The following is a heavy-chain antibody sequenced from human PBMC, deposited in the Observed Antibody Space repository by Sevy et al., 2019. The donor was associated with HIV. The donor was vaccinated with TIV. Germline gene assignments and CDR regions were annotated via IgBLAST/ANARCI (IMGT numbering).Heavy chain of an antibody. CDR1: GYNITSYW. CDR2: IKPGDSDT. Sequence: GESLKISCKGSGYNITSYWIGWVRQMPGKGLEWMGIIKPGDSDTRYIPSFQGQVTISVDKPINTAYLQWSSLKASDTAMYYCAREWSSSADYWGQGTLVTVSS. V-gene: IGHV5-51*04. CDR3: AREWSSSADY. J-gene: IGHJ4*02. D-gene: IGHD6-6*01.